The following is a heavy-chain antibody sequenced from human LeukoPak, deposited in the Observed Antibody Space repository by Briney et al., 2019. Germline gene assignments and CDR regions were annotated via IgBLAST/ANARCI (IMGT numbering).Heavy chain of an antibody. D-gene: IGHD2-21*02. J-gene: IGHJ1*01. CDR1: GFTFNRCW. CDR3: TSWGDTTAEYFQR. Sequence: GGSLRLSCVVSGFTFNRCWMYWVRQAPGKGLEWVAHINPDGRDTYYVDSVKGRFTISRDNAQNSMYLQMNSLRVEDTAVYYCTSWGDTTAEYFQRWGQGTLVTVSS. CDR2: INPDGRDT. V-gene: IGHV3-7*01.